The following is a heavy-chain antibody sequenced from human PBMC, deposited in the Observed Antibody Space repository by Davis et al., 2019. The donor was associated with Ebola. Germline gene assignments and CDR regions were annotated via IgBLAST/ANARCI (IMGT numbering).Heavy chain of an antibody. Sequence: PGGSLRLSCAASGFTFNNYAMSWVRQAPGKGLEWVSGLSDSGGRIYYADSVKGRFTISRDNSKNTLYLQMSSLTVDDTAVYYCVRAVFHEVLDYWGQGTPVTVSS. D-gene: IGHD3-3*01. CDR1: GFTFNNYA. CDR3: VRAVFHEVLDY. J-gene: IGHJ4*02. CDR2: LSDSGGRI. V-gene: IGHV3-23*01.